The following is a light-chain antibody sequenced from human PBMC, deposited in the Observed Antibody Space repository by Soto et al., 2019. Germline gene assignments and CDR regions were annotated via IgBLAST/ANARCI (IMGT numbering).Light chain of an antibody. CDR1: QDINKW. CDR3: QQGKSFPLT. V-gene: IGKV1-12*01. Sequence: DIQMTQSPSSVSASVGDRVTITCRASQDINKWLAWYQQKPGLAPNLVIYTASRLHGGGPSRFSGSPSGTDFTLTISSLQPEDVATYYCQQGKSFPLTFGGGTKVEI. J-gene: IGKJ4*01. CDR2: TAS.